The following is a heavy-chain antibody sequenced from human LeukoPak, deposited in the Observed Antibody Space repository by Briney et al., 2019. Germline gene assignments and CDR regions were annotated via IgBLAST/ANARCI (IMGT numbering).Heavy chain of an antibody. V-gene: IGHV1-46*01. CDR3: ARGGIVVVPAAMGTPYYYYGMDV. CDR1: GYTFTTYY. D-gene: IGHD2-2*01. CDR2: INPSAGST. J-gene: IGHJ6*02. Sequence: GASVKVSCKASGYTFTTYYMHWVRQAPGQGLEWMGIINPSAGSTNYAQKLQGRVTMTTDTSTSTAYMELRSLRSDDTAVYYCARGGIVVVPAAMGTPYYYYGMDVWGQGTTVTVSS.